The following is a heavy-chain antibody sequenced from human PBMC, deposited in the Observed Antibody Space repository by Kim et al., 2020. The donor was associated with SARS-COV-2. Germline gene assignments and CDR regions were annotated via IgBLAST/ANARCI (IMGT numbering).Heavy chain of an antibody. V-gene: IGHV3-7*01. CDR3: VKWTYYYMDV. Sequence: GGSLRLSCAPSGFTFSSRWMGWVRQAPGKGLEWLANIKADGIEKYYADSVKGRFTISRDNAKNSLYLQMNSLRAEDTAVYYCVKWTYYYMDVWGKGTTVTVSS. D-gene: IGHD1-26*01. CDR1: GFTFSSRW. J-gene: IGHJ6*03. CDR2: IKADGIEK.